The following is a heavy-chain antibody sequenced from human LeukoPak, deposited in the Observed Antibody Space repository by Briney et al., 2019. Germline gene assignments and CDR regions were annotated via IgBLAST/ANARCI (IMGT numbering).Heavy chain of an antibody. Sequence: GGSLRLSCAASGFTFSTYSMNWVRQAPGKGLVWVSHINSDGSSTTYADSVKGRFTISRDNAKNTLYLQMNSLRVEDTAVYYCARVLYSGYDYWGQGTLVTVSS. V-gene: IGHV3-74*01. CDR1: GFTFSTYS. D-gene: IGHD5-12*01. CDR2: INSDGSST. CDR3: ARVLYSGYDY. J-gene: IGHJ4*02.